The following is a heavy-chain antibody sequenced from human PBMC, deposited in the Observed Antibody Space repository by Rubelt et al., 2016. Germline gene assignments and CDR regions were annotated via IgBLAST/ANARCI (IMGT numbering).Heavy chain of an antibody. CDR2: INHSETT. CDR1: GGSINDNNW. V-gene: IGHV4-4*02. Sequence: SLTCAVSGGSINDNNWWSWVRQPPGKGLEWIGEINHSETTNYNPSLKSRVTMSVDTSKNQFSLKLSSVTAADTAVYYCARGSRQLVRSVFWFDPWGQGTLVTVSS. J-gene: IGHJ5*02. CDR3: ARGSRQLVRSVFWFDP. D-gene: IGHD6-13*01.